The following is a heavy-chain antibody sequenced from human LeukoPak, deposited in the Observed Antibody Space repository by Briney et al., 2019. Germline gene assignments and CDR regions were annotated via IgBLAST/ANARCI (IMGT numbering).Heavy chain of an antibody. CDR2: LYSDGRT. J-gene: IGHJ5*02. D-gene: IGHD2-21*02. V-gene: IGHV4-39*02. Sequence: SETLSLTCTVSGGSITGTTYYWAWFRQPPGKGLEWIGSLYSDGRTFYGPSLKSRITISGDTSKNHFSLKLTSVTAADTAVYYCARRSGDWAVNWFDPWGQGTLDTVSS. CDR1: GGSITGTTYY. CDR3: ARRSGDWAVNWFDP.